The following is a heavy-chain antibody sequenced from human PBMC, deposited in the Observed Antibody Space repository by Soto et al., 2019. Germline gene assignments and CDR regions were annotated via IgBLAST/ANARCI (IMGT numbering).Heavy chain of an antibody. J-gene: IGHJ6*02. CDR3: ARNVLRYFDWLSLDYYYYGMDV. CDR2: ISAYNGNT. V-gene: IGHV1-18*04. D-gene: IGHD3-9*01. Sequence: ASVKVSCKASGCTFTSYGISWVRQAPGQGLEWMGWISAYNGNTNYAQKLQGRVTMTTDTSTSTAYMELRSLRSDDTAVYYCARNVLRYFDWLSLDYYYYGMDVWGQGTTVTVSS. CDR1: GCTFTSYG.